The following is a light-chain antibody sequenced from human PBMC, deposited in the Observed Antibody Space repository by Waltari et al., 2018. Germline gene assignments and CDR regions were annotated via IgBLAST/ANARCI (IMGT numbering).Light chain of an antibody. J-gene: IGLJ3*02. Sequence: QSVLTQPPSVSEAPRQRVTISCSGSSSNIGNNAATWYQQLPGKAPKLLIYYDDLLPSGVSDRFSGSKSGTSASLAISGLQSEDEADYYCAAWDDSLNGWVFGGGTKLTVI. CDR3: AAWDDSLNGWV. CDR2: YDD. V-gene: IGLV1-36*01. CDR1: SSNIGNNA.